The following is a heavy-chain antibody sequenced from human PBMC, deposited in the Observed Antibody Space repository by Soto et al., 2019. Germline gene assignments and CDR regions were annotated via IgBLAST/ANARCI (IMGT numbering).Heavy chain of an antibody. CDR2: IYYSGST. V-gene: IGHV4-30-4*01. J-gene: IGHJ5*02. CDR1: GGSISSGDYY. Sequence: PSETLSLTCTVSGGSISSGDYYWSWILQPPGKGLEWIGYIYYSGSTYYNPSLKSRVTISVDTSKNQFSLKLSSVTAADTAVYYCASTHYDFWSGYVNWFDPWGQGTLVTVSS. D-gene: IGHD3-3*01. CDR3: ASTHYDFWSGYVNWFDP.